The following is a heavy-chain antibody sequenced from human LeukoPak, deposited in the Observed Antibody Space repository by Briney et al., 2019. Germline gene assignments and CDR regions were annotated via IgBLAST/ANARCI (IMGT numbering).Heavy chain of an antibody. CDR3: ARQKHDVLTGYHPTFYYYHAMDV. Sequence: GESLKISCKGSGYSFTSYWIGWVRQMPGKGLEWMGIIYPGDSDTRYSPSFQGQVTISVDKSISTAYLQWSSLKAPDTAMYYCARQKHDVLTGYHPTFYYYHAMDVWGQGPRSPSP. J-gene: IGHJ6*02. CDR2: IYPGDSDT. CDR1: GYSFTSYW. V-gene: IGHV5-51*01. D-gene: IGHD3-9*01.